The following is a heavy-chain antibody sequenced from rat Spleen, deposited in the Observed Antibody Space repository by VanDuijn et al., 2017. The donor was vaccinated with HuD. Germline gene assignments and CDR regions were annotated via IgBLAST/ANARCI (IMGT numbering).Heavy chain of an antibody. CDR3: ARGSWRFVY. CDR1: GFTFSDYY. J-gene: IGHJ3*01. D-gene: IGHD5-1*01. CDR2: ISYDGSST. Sequence: EVQLVESDGGLVQPGRSLKLSCAASGFTFSDYYMAWVRQAPTKGLEWVATISYDGSSTYYRDSVKGRFAISRDNAKSTLYLQMDSLRSEDTATYYCARGSWRFVYWDQGTLVTVSS. V-gene: IGHV5-7*01.